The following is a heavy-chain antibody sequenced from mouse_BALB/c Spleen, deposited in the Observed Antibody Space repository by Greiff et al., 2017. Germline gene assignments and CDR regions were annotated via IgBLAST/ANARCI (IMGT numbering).Heavy chain of an antibody. CDR1: GFTFSSYA. V-gene: IGHV5-6-5*01. Sequence: EVQLLQSGAGLVKPGGSLKLSCAASGFTFSSYAMSWVRQTPEKRLEWVASISSGGSTYYSDSVKGRFTTFRDNARNILYLQMSSLRSADTAMYYCARTAYDYDRAMDYWGQGTSVTVSA. CDR2: ISSGGST. CDR3: ARTAYDYDRAMDY. J-gene: IGHJ4*01. D-gene: IGHD2-4*01.